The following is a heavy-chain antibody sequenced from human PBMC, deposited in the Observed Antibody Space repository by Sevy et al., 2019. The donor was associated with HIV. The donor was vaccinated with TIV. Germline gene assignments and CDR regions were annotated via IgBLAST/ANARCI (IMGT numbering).Heavy chain of an antibody. CDR3: TRDLYCTNGVCYGNWFDP. J-gene: IGHJ5*02. D-gene: IGHD2-8*01. Sequence: GGSLRLSCTASGFTFGDYAMSWFRQAPGKGLEWVGFIRSKAYGGTTEYAASVKGRFTISREDSKSIADLQMNSLKTEDTAVYYCTRDLYCTNGVCYGNWFDPWGQGTLVTVSS. CDR2: IRSKAYGGTT. CDR1: GFTFGDYA. V-gene: IGHV3-49*03.